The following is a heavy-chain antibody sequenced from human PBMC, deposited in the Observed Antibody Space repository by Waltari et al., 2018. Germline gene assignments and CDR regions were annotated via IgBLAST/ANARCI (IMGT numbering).Heavy chain of an antibody. CDR3: ARGTPFYSGSFNYFDY. D-gene: IGHD1-26*01. Sequence: QVQLVESGGGVVQPGRSLRLSCAASGVTFSSYAVHWVRQAPGKGLEWVAVISYDGSNKYYADSVKGRFTISRDNSKNTLYLQMNSLKPEDTAVYYCARGTPFYSGSFNYFDYWGQGTLVTVSS. CDR1: GVTFSSYA. CDR2: ISYDGSNK. V-gene: IGHV3-30*04. J-gene: IGHJ4*02.